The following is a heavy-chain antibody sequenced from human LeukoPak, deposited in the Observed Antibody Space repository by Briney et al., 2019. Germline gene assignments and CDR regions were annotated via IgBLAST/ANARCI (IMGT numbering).Heavy chain of an antibody. CDR1: GFSLSTSGVG. CDR2: IYWDDDK. CDR3: AHSDYDILTGSPLWDY. J-gene: IGHJ4*02. V-gene: IGHV2-5*02. D-gene: IGHD3-9*01. Sequence: SGPTLVKPTQTLTLTCTFSGFSLSTSGVGVGWIRQPPGKALEWLALIYWDDDKRYSPSLKSRLTITKDTSKNQVVLTMTNMDPVDTATYYCAHSDYDILTGSPLWDYWGQGTLVTVSS.